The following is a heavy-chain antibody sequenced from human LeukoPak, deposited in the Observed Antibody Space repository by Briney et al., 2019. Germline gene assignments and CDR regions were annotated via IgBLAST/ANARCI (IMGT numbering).Heavy chain of an antibody. V-gene: IGHV4-59*01. CDR1: GGSISSYY. Sequence: SETLSLTCTVSGGSISSYYWSWIRQPPGKGLEWIGYIYYSGSTNYNPSLKSRVTISVDTSKNQFSLKLSSVTAADTAVYYSARLGQGAAWDWGQGTLVTVSS. D-gene: IGHD2-15*01. CDR2: IYYSGST. CDR3: ARLGQGAAWD. J-gene: IGHJ4*02.